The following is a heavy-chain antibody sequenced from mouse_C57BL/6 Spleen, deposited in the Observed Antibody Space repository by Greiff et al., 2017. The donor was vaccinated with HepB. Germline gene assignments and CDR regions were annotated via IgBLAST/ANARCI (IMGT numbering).Heavy chain of an antibody. CDR3: ARWDTTVVAPYYFDY. CDR1: GYTFTRYG. V-gene: IGHV1-81*01. Sequence: VMLVESGAELARPGASVKLSCKASGYTFTRYGISWVKQRTGQGLEWIGEIYPRSGNTYYNEKFKGKATLTADKSSSTAYMELRSLTSEDSAVYVCARWDTTVVAPYYFDYWGQGTTLTVSS. CDR2: IYPRSGNT. J-gene: IGHJ2*01. D-gene: IGHD1-1*01.